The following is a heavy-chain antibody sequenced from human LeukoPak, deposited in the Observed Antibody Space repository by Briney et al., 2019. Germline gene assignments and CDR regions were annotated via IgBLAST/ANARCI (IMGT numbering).Heavy chain of an antibody. Sequence: PGGSLRLSCAVSGITLSNYAMSWVRQAPGKGLEWVAGLSGSGGSTNYADSVKGRFTISRDNPKNTLYLQMNSLRAEDTAVYFRAMQVVRMRVIDMAFHYEAYYFGSWGQGALVTVSS. J-gene: IGHJ4*02. V-gene: IGHV3-23*01. D-gene: IGHD4-17*01. CDR3: AMQVVRMRVIDMAFHYEAYYFGS. CDR2: LSGSGGST. CDR1: GITLSNYA.